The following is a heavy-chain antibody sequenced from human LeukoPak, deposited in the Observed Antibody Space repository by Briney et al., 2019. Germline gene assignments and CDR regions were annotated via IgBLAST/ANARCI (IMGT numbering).Heavy chain of an antibody. Sequence: SQTLSLTCTVSGGSISSGSYYWSWIRQPAGKGLEWIGRIYTSGSTNYNPSLKSRVTISVDTSKNQFSLKLSSVTAADTAVYYCARGWGFYSNYDATNWFDPSCQGTLVTVSS. CDR1: GGSISSGSYY. V-gene: IGHV4-61*02. J-gene: IGHJ5*02. CDR3: ARGWGFYSNYDATNWFDP. CDR2: IYTSGST. D-gene: IGHD4-11*01.